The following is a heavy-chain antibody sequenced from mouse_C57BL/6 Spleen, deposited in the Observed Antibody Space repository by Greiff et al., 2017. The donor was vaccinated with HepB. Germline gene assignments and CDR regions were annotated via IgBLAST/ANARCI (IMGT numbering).Heavy chain of an antibody. D-gene: IGHD2-12*01. J-gene: IGHJ1*03. CDR1: GYAFSSYW. CDR2: IYPGDGDT. V-gene: IGHV1-80*01. CDR3: ARSELPQDFDV. Sequence: VKLMESGAELVKPGASVKISCKASGYAFSSYWMNWVKQRPGKGLEWIGQIYPGDGDTNYNGKFKGKATLTADKSSSTAYMQLISLTSEDSAVYFCARSELPQDFDVWGTGTTVTVSS.